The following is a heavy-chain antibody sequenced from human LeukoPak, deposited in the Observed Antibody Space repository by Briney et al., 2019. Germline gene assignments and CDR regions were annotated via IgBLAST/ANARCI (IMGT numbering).Heavy chain of an antibody. Sequence: SSETLSLTCTVSGGSISSSSYYWGWIRQPPGKGLEWIGSIYYSGSTNYNPSLKSRVTISVDTSKNQFSLKLSSVTAADTAVYYCARHDWAAATPPAIWGQGTMVTVSS. CDR3: ARHDWAAATPPAI. D-gene: IGHD2-2*01. CDR1: GGSISSSSYY. CDR2: IYYSGST. V-gene: IGHV4-39*01. J-gene: IGHJ3*02.